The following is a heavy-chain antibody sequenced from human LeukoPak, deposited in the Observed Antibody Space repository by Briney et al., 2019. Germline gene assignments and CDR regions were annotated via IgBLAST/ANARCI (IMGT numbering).Heavy chain of an antibody. J-gene: IGHJ4*02. CDR1: GYTFTSYA. Sequence: ASVKVSCKASGYTFTSYAMHWVRQAPGQRPEWMGWINAGNGNTKYSQKFQGRVTITRDTSASTVYMELGSLRSEDTAVYYCARGHDILTGNYDYWGQGTLVTVSS. V-gene: IGHV1-3*01. CDR3: ARGHDILTGNYDY. CDR2: INAGNGNT. D-gene: IGHD3-9*01.